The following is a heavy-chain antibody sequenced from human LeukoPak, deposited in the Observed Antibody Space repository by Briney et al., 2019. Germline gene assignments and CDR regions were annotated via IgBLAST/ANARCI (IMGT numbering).Heavy chain of an antibody. CDR3: ASGYDSSGYPGRSRYYGMDV. D-gene: IGHD3-22*01. V-gene: IGHV1-2*02. J-gene: IGHJ6*02. Sequence: ASVKVACKASGYTFTGYYMHWVRQAPGQGLEWMGWINPNSGGTNYAQKFQGRVTMTRDTSISTAYMELSRLRSDDTAVYCCASGYDSSGYPGRSRYYGMDVWGQGTTVTVSS. CDR2: INPNSGGT. CDR1: GYTFTGYY.